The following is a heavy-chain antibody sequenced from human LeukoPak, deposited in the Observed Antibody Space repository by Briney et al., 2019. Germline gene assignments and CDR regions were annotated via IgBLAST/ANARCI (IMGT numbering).Heavy chain of an antibody. J-gene: IGHJ4*02. D-gene: IGHD6-19*01. V-gene: IGHV3-30*02. CDR2: IRYDGSNK. CDR1: GFTFSSYG. CDR3: AKDMGPGEQWLAPFDY. Sequence: GGSLRLSCAASGFTFSSYGMHWVRQAPGKGLEWVAFIRYDGSNKYYADSVKGRFTISRDNSKNTLYLQMSSLRAEDTAVYYCAKDMGPGEQWLAPFDYWGQGTLVTVSS.